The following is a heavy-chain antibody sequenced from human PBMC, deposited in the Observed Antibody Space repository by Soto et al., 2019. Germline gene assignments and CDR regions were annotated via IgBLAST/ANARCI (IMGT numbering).Heavy chain of an antibody. CDR2: IWYDGSNK. J-gene: IGHJ6*02. D-gene: IGHD3-10*01. CDR1: GFTFSSYG. V-gene: IGHV3-33*01. CDR3: ARDLGVWFGELSYYYGMDV. Sequence: GGSLRLSCAASGFTFSSYGMHWVRQAPGKGLEWVAVIWYDGSNKYYADSVKGRFTISRDNSKNTLYLQMNSLRAEDTAVYYCARDLGVWFGELSYYYGMDVWGQGTTVTVSS.